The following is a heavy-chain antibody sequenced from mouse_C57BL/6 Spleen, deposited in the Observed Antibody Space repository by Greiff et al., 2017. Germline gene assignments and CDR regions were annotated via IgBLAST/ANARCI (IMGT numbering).Heavy chain of an antibody. Sequence: QVQLQQSGPELVKPGASVKISCKASGYAFSSSWMNWVKQRPGKGLEWIGRIYPGDGDTNYNGKFKGKATLTADKSSSTAYMQLSSLTSEDSAVYFCARSDYSNWAFDYWGQGTTLTVSA. V-gene: IGHV1-82*01. CDR2: IYPGDGDT. CDR1: GYAFSSSW. J-gene: IGHJ2*01. CDR3: ARSDYSNWAFDY. D-gene: IGHD2-5*01.